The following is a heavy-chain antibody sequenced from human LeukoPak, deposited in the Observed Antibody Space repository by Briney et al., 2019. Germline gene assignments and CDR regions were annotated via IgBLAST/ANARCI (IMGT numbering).Heavy chain of an antibody. Sequence: PSQTLSLTCTVSGGSISSELYSWSWIRQSAGKGLEWVGHIYVSGSTKYNPSLQSRVSISLDTFKNQFSLTLTSVTAADTAVYYCARDPAPISGSFFNNYGMDVWGQGTTVTVSS. CDR3: ARDPAPISGSFFNNYGMDV. J-gene: IGHJ6*02. CDR2: IYVSGST. CDR1: GGSISSELYS. D-gene: IGHD1-26*01. V-gene: IGHV4-61*09.